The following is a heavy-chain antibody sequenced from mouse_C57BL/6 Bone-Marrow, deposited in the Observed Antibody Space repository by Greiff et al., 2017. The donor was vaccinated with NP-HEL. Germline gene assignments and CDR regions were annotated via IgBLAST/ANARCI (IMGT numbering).Heavy chain of an antibody. J-gene: IGHJ1*03. Sequence: VHVKQSGAELVKPGASVKLSCTASGFNIKDYYMHWVKQRTEQGLEWIGRIDPEDGETKYAPKFQGQAPITADTSSNTAYLPLSSLTSEDTAVYYCASYDYGSSYVNWYFEVWGTGTTVTVSS. CDR2: IDPEDGET. CDR1: GFNIKDYY. V-gene: IGHV14-2*01. D-gene: IGHD1-1*01. CDR3: ASYDYGSSYVNWYFEV.